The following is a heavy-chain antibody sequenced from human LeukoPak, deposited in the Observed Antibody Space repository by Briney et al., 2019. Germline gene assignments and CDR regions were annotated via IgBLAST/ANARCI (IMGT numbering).Heavy chain of an antibody. CDR1: VYTFITYD. D-gene: IGHD3-10*01. CDR2: MNPNSGNT. Sequence: GASVNVSCKASVYTFITYDINWVRQATGQGREWMGWMNPNSGNTGYAQKFQGRVTMTRNTSISTAYMELSSLRSEDTAVYCCARGRKDERPYYYDVWGKGTTVTISS. J-gene: IGHJ6*04. V-gene: IGHV1-8*01. CDR3: ARGRKDERPYYYDV.